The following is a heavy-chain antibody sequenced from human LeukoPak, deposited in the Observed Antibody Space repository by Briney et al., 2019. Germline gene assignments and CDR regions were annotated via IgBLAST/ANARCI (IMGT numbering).Heavy chain of an antibody. J-gene: IGHJ4*02. V-gene: IGHV3-9*01. CDR1: GFTFSTYW. D-gene: IGHD5-24*01. Sequence: PGGSLRLSCAASGFTFSTYWMHWVRQAPGKGLEWVSGISWNSVNIGHEDSVKGRFTISRDNAKNSLHLQMNSLRPEDTALYYCVKDRGLRNQWLQVTYDSWGQGTLVTVSS. CDR2: ISWNSVNI. CDR3: VKDRGLRNQWLQVTYDS.